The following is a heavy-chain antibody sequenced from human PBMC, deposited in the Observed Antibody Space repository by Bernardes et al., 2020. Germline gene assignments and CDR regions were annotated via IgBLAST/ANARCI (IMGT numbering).Heavy chain of an antibody. Sequence: GGSLRLSCAASGFTFSSYAMSWVRQAPGKGLEWVSAISGSGGSTYYADSVKGRFTISRDNSKNTLYLQMNSLRAEDTAVYYCAKILYSSGWYPIEFDYWGQGNLVTVSS. CDR2: ISGSGGST. D-gene: IGHD6-19*01. CDR1: GFTFSSYA. V-gene: IGHV3-23*01. J-gene: IGHJ4*02. CDR3: AKILYSSGWYPIEFDY.